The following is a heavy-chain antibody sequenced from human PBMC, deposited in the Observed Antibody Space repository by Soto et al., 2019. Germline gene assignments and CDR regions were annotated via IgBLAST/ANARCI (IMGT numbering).Heavy chain of an antibody. CDR3: ARGAAGYCSSTSCPDGYFDY. CDR1: GFTVSSNY. V-gene: IGHV3-53*01. CDR2: IYSGGST. J-gene: IGHJ4*02. D-gene: IGHD2-2*01. Sequence: PGGSLRLSCAASGFTVSSNYMSWVRQAPGKGLEWVSVIYSGGSTYYADSVKGRFTISRDNSKNTLYLQMNSLRAEDTAVYYCARGAAGYCSSTSCPDGYFDYCGQGTLVTVYS.